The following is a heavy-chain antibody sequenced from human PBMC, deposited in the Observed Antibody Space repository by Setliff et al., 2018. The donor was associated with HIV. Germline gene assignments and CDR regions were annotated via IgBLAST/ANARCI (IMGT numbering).Heavy chain of an antibody. CDR2: TNPSGST. V-gene: IGHV4-34*01. CDR3: ASHIAVGPLGYFDY. D-gene: IGHD6-19*01. J-gene: IGHJ4*02. Sequence: SETLSLTCAVYVGSFSGHYWIWIRQPPGKGLEWIGETNPSGSTKYNPSLKSRVTISVDTSKNQFSLKLSSVTAADTAVYYCASHIAVGPLGYFDYWGQGTPVTVSS. CDR1: VGSFSGHY.